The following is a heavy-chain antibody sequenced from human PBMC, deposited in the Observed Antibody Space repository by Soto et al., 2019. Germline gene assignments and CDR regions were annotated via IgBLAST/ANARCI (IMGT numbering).Heavy chain of an antibody. D-gene: IGHD3-9*01. CDR1: GYTFTNYY. J-gene: IGHJ4*02. CDR3: ARGYYDSLTGYAYFDY. V-gene: IGHV1-46*01. Sequence: GASVKVSCKASGYTFTNYYMHWVRQAPGQGLEWLGILNPSGGVTTYAQTFQGRVTMTRDTSTSTVYMGLSSLRSEDTAVYYCARGYYDSLTGYAYFDYWGQGTLVTVSS. CDR2: LNPSGGVT.